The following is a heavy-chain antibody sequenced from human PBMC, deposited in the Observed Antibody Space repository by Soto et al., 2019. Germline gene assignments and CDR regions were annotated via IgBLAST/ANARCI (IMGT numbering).Heavy chain of an antibody. V-gene: IGHV1-18*01. J-gene: IGHJ4*02. D-gene: IGHD2-15*01. Sequence: VKVTWKDPRFTFTSGAMRWVRQAPGQGLEWMGWISAYNGNTGYAQKFQGRVTITRDTSASTAYMELSSLRSEDTAVYYCARDLGGWPDYWGQGTLVTVSS. CDR1: RFTFTSGA. CDR3: ARDLGGWPDY. CDR2: ISAYNGNT.